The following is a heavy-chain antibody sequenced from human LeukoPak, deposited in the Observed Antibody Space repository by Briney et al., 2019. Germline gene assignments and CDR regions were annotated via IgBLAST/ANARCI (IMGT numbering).Heavy chain of an antibody. Sequence: SETLSLTCTVSGGSISSYYWSWIRQPPGKGLEWIGYIYYSGSTNYNLSLKSRVTISVDTSKNQFSLKLSSVTAADTAVYYCARQEGIAAAGTVWYFDLWGRGTLVTVSS. J-gene: IGHJ2*01. CDR1: GGSISSYY. CDR2: IYYSGST. CDR3: ARQEGIAAAGTVWYFDL. D-gene: IGHD6-13*01. V-gene: IGHV4-59*08.